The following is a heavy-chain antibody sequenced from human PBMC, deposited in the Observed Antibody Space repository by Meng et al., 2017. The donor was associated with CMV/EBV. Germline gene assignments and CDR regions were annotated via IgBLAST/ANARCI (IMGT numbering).Heavy chain of an antibody. CDR3: AREPVSSY. D-gene: IGHD3-16*01. J-gene: IGHJ4*02. CDR1: GFTFSDYY. Sequence: GESLKISCAASGFTFSDYYMSGIRQAPGKGLEWVANIKQDGSEKYYVDSVKGRFTISRDNAKNSLYLQMNSLRAEDTAVYYCAREPVSSYWGQGTLVTVSS. CDR2: IKQDGSEK. V-gene: IGHV3-7*01.